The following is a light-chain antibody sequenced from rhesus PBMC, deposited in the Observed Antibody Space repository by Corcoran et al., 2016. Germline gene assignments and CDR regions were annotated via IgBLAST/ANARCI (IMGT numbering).Light chain of an antibody. CDR2: AAT. Sequence: DIQMTQSPSSLSASVGATVPITCRASQGISSSLNWFQQKPGKAPKLLIYAATPFQSGGPTRFSGSGSGTDFTLTVSSQQPEDCATYNSQQYKSCPPWTFGQGTTVEIK. J-gene: IGKJ1*01. V-gene: IGKV1-28*02. CDR3: QQYKSCPPWT. CDR1: QGISSS.